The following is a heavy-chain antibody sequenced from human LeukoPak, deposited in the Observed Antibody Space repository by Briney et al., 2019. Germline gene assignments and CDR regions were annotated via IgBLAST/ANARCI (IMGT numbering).Heavy chain of an antibody. Sequence: GGSLRLSCAASGFTFSSYAMSWVRQAPGKGLEWVSAISGSGGSTCYADSVKGRFTISRDNAKNSLYLQMNSLRAEDTAVYYCANHYYDSSGYSDYWGQGTLVTVSS. V-gene: IGHV3-23*01. CDR3: ANHYYDSSGYSDY. CDR1: GFTFSSYA. CDR2: ISGSGGST. J-gene: IGHJ4*02. D-gene: IGHD3-22*01.